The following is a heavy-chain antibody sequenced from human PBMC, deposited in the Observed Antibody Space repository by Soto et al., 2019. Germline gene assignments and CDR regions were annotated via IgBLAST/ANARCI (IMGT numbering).Heavy chain of an antibody. CDR2: IKSKTDGGTT. CDR3: TTDERSEGYYYGMDV. J-gene: IGHJ6*02. D-gene: IGHD6-19*01. V-gene: IGHV3-15*07. CDR1: GFTFSNAW. Sequence: EVQLVESGGGLVKPGGSLRLSCAASGFTFSNAWMNWVRQAPGQGLEWVGRIKSKTDGGTTDYAAPVKGRFTILRDDSQNTLYLQMKRLKTEDTAVYYCTTDERSEGYYYGMDVWGQGTTVPVSS.